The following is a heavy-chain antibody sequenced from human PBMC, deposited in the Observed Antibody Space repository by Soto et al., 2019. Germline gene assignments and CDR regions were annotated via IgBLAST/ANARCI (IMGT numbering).Heavy chain of an antibody. V-gene: IGHV1-69*15. J-gene: IGHJ4*02. CDR1: GGTFSSYA. CDR2: FIPIFGTA. D-gene: IGHD5-18*01. Sequence: VQLVQSGAEVKKPGSSVKVSCKSSGGTFSSYAISWVRQAPGQGLEWMGNFIPIFGTAKYAQKFQGRVTINADESTNTAYMALSSLRSEDTAIYYCAGDRGYMFGYGEGPFDYWGQGTRVIVSS. CDR3: AGDRGYMFGYGEGPFDY.